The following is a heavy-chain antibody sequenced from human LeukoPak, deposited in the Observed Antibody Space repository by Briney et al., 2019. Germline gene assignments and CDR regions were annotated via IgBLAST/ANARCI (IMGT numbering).Heavy chain of an antibody. CDR2: IIPILGIA. D-gene: IGHD6-19*01. V-gene: IGHV1-69*04. Sequence: SVKVSCKASGGTFSSYAISWVRQAPGQGLEWMGRIIPILGIANYAQKFQGRVTITADKSTSTAYMELSSLKSEDTAVYYCARARSSGWYWEFDYWGQGTLVTVSS. CDR1: GGTFSSYA. J-gene: IGHJ4*02. CDR3: ARARSSGWYWEFDY.